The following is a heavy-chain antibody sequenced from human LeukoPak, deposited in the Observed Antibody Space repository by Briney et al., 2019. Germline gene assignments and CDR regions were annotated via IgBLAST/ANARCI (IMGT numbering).Heavy chain of an antibody. V-gene: IGHV4-59*01. D-gene: IGHD2-15*01. CDR1: GGSISSYY. J-gene: IGHJ4*02. CDR3: ARFGRGIDY. CDR2: IYYSGST. Sequence: SETLSLTCTVSGGSISSYYWSWIRQPPGKGLEWIGYIYYSGSTNYNPSLKSRVTISVDTSKSQFSLKLSSVTAADTAVYYCARFGRGIDYWGQGTLVTVSS.